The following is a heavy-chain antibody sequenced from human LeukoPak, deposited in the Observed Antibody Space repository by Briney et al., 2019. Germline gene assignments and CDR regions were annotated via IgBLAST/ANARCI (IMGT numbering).Heavy chain of an antibody. J-gene: IGHJ6*02. CDR2: ISGSGATT. V-gene: IGHV3-23*01. CDR1: GFTFSSYV. CDR3: ANTVVRGVASMDV. Sequence: GGSLRLSCAASGFTFSSYVMGWVRQAPGKGLEWVSAISGSGATTYYADAVKGRFIISRDNSRNTLYLQMHSLGGEDTAVYYCANTVVRGVASMDVWGRGATVTVSS. D-gene: IGHD3-10*01.